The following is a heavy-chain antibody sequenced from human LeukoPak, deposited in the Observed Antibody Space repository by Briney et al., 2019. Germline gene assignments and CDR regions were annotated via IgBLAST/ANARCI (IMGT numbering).Heavy chain of an antibody. CDR2: IYSGGST. D-gene: IGHD3-3*01. J-gene: IGHJ4*02. CDR1: GFTVSSNY. CDR3: ARNVIGVVIFDY. V-gene: IGHV3-53*01. Sequence: GGSLRLSCATSGFTVSSNYMSWVRQAPGKGLEWVSVIYSGGSTYYADSVKGRFTISRDNAKNSLYLQMNSLRDEDTAVYYCARNVIGVVIFDYWGQGTLVTVSS.